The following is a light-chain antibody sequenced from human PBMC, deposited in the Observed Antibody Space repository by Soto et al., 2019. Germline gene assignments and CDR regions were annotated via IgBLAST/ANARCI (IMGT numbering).Light chain of an antibody. CDR3: QSYNDWPFA. CDR2: GVS. J-gene: IGKJ2*01. CDR1: ESLFGF. V-gene: IGKV3-15*01. Sequence: DIVLTQSPATLSVSPGDRVTLSCRASESLFGFLAWYQQKPGQAPRLLMYGVSTRATGIPARFSGGGYATDFTPTISSLQSEDSAFYFCQSYNDWPFASGLGTRLEI.